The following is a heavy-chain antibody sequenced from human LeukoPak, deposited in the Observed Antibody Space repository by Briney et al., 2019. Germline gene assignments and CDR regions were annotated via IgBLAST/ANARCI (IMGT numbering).Heavy chain of an antibody. V-gene: IGHV3-53*01. CDR1: GFTVSSTY. Sequence: GGSLRLSCAASGFTVSSTYMSWVRQSPGKGLVWVSVVYKDGKMFYIDSVKGRFAISRDTSKNTVYLQMNNLRAEDTAVYYCASRHCSGGDCYFAGADPFDHWGQGTLVTVSS. J-gene: IGHJ4*02. CDR3: ASRHCSGGDCYFAGADPFDH. CDR2: VYKDGKM. D-gene: IGHD2-21*01.